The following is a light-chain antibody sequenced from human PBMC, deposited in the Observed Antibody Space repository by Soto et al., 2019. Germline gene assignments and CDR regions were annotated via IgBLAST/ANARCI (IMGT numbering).Light chain of an antibody. CDR1: SSNIGAGFD. Sequence: QSVLTQPPSVSGAPGQRVTISCTGSSSNIGAGFDVHWYQQFPGTAPKLLIYRNTNRPSGVPDRFSGSKSGTSASLTITGLQAVDEAYYYCQSLGLFGGGTKVTVL. V-gene: IGLV1-40*01. CDR2: RNT. CDR3: QSLGL. J-gene: IGLJ2*01.